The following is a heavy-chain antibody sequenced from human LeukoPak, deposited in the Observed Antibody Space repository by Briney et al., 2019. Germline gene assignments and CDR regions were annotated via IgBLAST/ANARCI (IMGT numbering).Heavy chain of an antibody. D-gene: IGHD6-19*01. CDR2: ISGSGGST. J-gene: IGHJ3*02. Sequence: GGSLRLSCAASGFTFSSYAMSWVRQAPGKGLEWVSAISGSGGSTYYADSVKGRFTISRDNSKTTLYLQMNSLRAEDTAVYYCAKIGTQWLVPGGAFDIWGQGTMVTVSS. V-gene: IGHV3-23*01. CDR1: GFTFSSYA. CDR3: AKIGTQWLVPGGAFDI.